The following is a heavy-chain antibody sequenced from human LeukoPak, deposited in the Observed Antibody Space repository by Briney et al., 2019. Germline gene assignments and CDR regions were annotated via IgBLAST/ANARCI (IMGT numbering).Heavy chain of an antibody. Sequence: SVTLSFKCSAGSFSSYAISLVRQAPRQGMEWMGGIIPIFGTANYAQKFQGRVTITTHESTRTAYMELSSLRSEDTAVYYCARAVAGAFDYWGQGTLVTVSS. V-gene: IGHV1-69*05. CDR3: ARAVAGAFDY. CDR2: IIPIFGTA. D-gene: IGHD6-19*01. CDR1: AGSFSSYA. J-gene: IGHJ4*02.